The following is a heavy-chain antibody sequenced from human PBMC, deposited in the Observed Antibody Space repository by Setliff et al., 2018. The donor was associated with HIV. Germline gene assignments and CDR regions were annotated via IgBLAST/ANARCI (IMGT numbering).Heavy chain of an antibody. D-gene: IGHD1-26*01. CDR3: ARDATRGGDFDF. Sequence: SGGSLRLSCAASGFTFSSHWMSWIRQAPGKGLEWVASIKQDGSEKYFVDSVKGRFTISRDNAKDSMFLQMNSLKVEDTAVYYCARDATRGGDFDFWGQGTLVTVSS. CDR1: GFTFSSHW. CDR2: IKQDGSEK. J-gene: IGHJ4*02. V-gene: IGHV3-7*01.